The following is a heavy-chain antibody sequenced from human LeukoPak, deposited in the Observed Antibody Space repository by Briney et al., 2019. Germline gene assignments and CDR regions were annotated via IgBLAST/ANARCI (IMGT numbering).Heavy chain of an antibody. V-gene: IGHV3-66*01. Sequence: GGSLRLSCAASGFTVSSNYMSWVRQAPGKGLEWVSVIYSGGTTYYADSVKGRFTISRDNSKNTLYLQMNSLRAEDTADYYCARDLETDISDAFDIWGQGTMVTVSS. CDR3: ARDLETDISDAFDI. J-gene: IGHJ3*02. CDR2: IYSGGTT. D-gene: IGHD2-21*01. CDR1: GFTVSSNY.